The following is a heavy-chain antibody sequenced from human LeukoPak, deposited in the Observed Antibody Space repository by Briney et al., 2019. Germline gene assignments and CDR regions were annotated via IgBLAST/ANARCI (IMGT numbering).Heavy chain of an antibody. V-gene: IGHV4-38-2*01. Sequence: SETLSLTCSVSSYSINSNYYWGWIRQSPGKGLEWIGSIYYRGSTYYNPSLKSRVTISVDTSKNQFSLKLSSVTAADTAVYYCARVSGITMIVVVISSDAFDIWGQGTMVTVSS. CDR1: SYSINSNYY. CDR3: ARVSGITMIVVVISSDAFDI. CDR2: IYYRGST. D-gene: IGHD3-22*01. J-gene: IGHJ3*02.